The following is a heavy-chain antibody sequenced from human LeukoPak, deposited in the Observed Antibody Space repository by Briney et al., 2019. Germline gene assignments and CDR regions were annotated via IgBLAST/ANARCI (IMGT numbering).Heavy chain of an antibody. CDR1: GFTVSSNY. CDR3: ARCGYSSGWYYYYYYMDV. CDR2: IYSGGST. J-gene: IGHJ6*03. Sequence: GGSLRLSCAASGFTVSSNYMSWVRQAPGKGLEWVSVIYSGGSTSYAQKFQGRVTMTRDMSTSTVYMELSSLRSEDTAVYYCARCGYSSGWYYYYYYMDVWGKGTTVTVSS. V-gene: IGHV3-53*05. D-gene: IGHD6-19*01.